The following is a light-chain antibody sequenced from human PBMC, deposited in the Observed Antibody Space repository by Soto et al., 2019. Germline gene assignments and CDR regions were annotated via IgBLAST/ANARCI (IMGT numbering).Light chain of an antibody. CDR1: QSISYR. J-gene: IGKJ1*01. CDR3: QQYDSLWT. V-gene: IGKV1-5*03. CDR2: KAS. Sequence: DIPMTQSPSTLSASVGDRVTITCRASQSISYRLAWYQRKPGKAPKLLIYKASSLESGVPSRFSGSGSGTEFTLTISSLQPDDFATYYCQQYDSLWTFGQGTKVEIK.